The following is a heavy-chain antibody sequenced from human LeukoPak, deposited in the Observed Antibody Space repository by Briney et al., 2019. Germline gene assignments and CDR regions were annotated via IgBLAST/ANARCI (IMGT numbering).Heavy chain of an antibody. CDR2: MNPNSGNT. V-gene: IGHV1-8*01. D-gene: IGHD4-17*01. J-gene: IGHJ4*02. CDR3: ARGIGSTTVTTLEYYFDY. Sequence: ASVKVSCKASGYTFTNYDINWVRQVTGQGLEWMGWMNPNSGNTGYAQKFQGRVSMTRNTSISTAYMELSSLRSEDTAVYYCARGIGSTTVTTLEYYFDYWGQGTLVTVSS. CDR1: GYTFTNYD.